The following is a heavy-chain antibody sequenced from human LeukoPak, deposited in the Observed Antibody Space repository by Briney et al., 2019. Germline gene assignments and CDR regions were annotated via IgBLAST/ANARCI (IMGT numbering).Heavy chain of an antibody. Sequence: GGSLRLSCAASGFTFSSYAMIWVRQAPGKGLDCVSAISVSGGSTYYADSVKGRFTISRDNSKNTLSLQLNSLRAEDTAVYYCTKIGSGSYYPDYWGQGTLVTVSS. CDR3: TKIGSGSYYPDY. D-gene: IGHD1-26*01. CDR1: GFTFSSYA. J-gene: IGHJ4*02. CDR2: ISVSGGST. V-gene: IGHV3-23*01.